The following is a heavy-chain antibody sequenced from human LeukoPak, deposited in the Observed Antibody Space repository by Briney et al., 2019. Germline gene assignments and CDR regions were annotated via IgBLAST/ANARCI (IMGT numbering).Heavy chain of an antibody. CDR3: ARDLGLYYMDV. CDR1: GFTFSSYD. V-gene: IGHV3-13*01. CDR2: IGTAGDT. J-gene: IGHJ6*03. Sequence: GGSLRLSCAASGFTFSSYDMHWVRQAPGKGLEWVSAIGTAGDTYYPGSVKGRFTISRENAKNSLYLQMNSLRAGDTAVYYCARDLGLYYMDVWGKGTTVTISS.